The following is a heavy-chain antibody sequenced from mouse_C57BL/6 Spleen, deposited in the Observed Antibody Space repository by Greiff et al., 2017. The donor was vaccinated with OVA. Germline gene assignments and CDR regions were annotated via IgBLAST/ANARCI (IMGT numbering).Heavy chain of an antibody. J-gene: IGHJ2*01. Sequence: VKLQESGPGLVQPSQSLSITCTVSGFSLTSYGVHWVRQSPGKGLEWLGVIWSGGSTDYNAAFISRLSISKDNSKSQVFFKMNSLQADDTAIYYCARGGSVFFDYWGQGTTLTVSS. V-gene: IGHV2-2*01. CDR2: IWSGGST. CDR1: GFSLTSYG. CDR3: ARGGSVFFDY.